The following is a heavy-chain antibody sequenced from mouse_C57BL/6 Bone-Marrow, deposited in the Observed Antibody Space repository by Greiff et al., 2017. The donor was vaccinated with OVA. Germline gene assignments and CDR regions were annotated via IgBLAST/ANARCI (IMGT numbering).Heavy chain of an antibody. CDR2: IRHKANGYTT. J-gene: IGHJ1*03. CDR3: VKAPLDFSRGFDV. V-gene: IGHV7-4*01. Sequence: EVQRVESGGGLVQPGASLRLSCAASGFTFTDYYMSWVRQPPGKAPEWLALIRHKANGYTTEYTASVKGRFTISRDNSQNILYLQMNTLRAEDRATDYCVKAPLDFSRGFDVWGTGTTVTVSS. CDR1: GFTFTDYY.